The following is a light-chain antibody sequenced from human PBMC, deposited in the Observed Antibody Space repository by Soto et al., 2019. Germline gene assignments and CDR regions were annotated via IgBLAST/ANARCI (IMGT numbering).Light chain of an antibody. CDR1: SSDVGGYKY. J-gene: IGLJ3*02. CDR2: EVS. CDR3: RSVAGSMLGV. Sequence: QSALTQPPSASGSHGQSVPISCTGTSSDVGGYKYVSWYQQHPGNAPKLMIYEVSKRPSGVPDRFSGSKSGNTASLTVSGLQAEYEADYYCRSVAGSMLGVFGGGTKLTVL. V-gene: IGLV2-8*01.